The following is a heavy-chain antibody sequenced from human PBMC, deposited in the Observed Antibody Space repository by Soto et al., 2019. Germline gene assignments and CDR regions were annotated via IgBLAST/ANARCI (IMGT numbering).Heavy chain of an antibody. J-gene: IGHJ5*02. Sequence: ASVKVSFKASGYTFTNYAMHWVRQARGQGLEWMGWINAGNGNTKYSQSFRGRVTFTRDTSATSAYMELTGLRSEDTAVYYCARDRTTGTTGVWFDPWGQGTLVTVSS. CDR2: INAGNGNT. CDR3: ARDRTTGTTGVWFDP. V-gene: IGHV1-3*01. CDR1: GYTFTNYA. D-gene: IGHD1-1*01.